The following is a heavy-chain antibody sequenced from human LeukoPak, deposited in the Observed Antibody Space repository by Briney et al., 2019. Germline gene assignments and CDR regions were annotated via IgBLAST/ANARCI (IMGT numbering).Heavy chain of an antibody. J-gene: IGHJ4*02. CDR3: ARDLIPGYSSSWLYYFDY. D-gene: IGHD6-13*01. CDR2: IIPIFGTA. Sequence: SVKVSCKASGGTFSSYAISWVRQAPGQGLEWMGGIIPIFGTANYAQKFQGRVTITADESTSTAYMQLSSLRSEDTAVYYCARDLIPGYSSSWLYYFDYWGQGTLVTVSS. V-gene: IGHV1-69*01. CDR1: GGTFSSYA.